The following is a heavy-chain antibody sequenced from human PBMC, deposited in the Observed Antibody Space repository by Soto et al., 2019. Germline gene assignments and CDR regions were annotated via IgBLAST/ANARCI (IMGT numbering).Heavy chain of an antibody. Sequence: GHLVESGGGFVKPGGSLTLSCEASGFTFSNVWLSWVRQGPGKGLEWLGRIKSRTENETTDYASPARGRFIILREGSTSVLYLPLNGLKAEDIGVDSCVIVLPHANSCLDYWVQGTPVTVSP. CDR1: GFTFSNVW. V-gene: IGHV3-15*01. D-gene: IGHD2-2*01. CDR3: VIVLPHANSCLDY. J-gene: IGHJ4*02. CDR2: IKSRTENETT.